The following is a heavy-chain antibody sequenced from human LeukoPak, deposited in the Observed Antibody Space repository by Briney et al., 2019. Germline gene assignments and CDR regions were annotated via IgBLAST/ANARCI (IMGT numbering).Heavy chain of an antibody. Sequence: SETLSLTCSVSGGSMNSYYWSWLRQSPGKGLEWIGYIYYSGSTNYNPSLKSRVTISVDTSKNQFSLKLSSVTAADTAVYYCPRHVWLQPFDYWGQGTLVTVSS. CDR2: IYYSGST. J-gene: IGHJ4*02. V-gene: IGHV4-59*08. CDR3: PRHVWLQPFDY. D-gene: IGHD3-9*01. CDR1: GGSMNSYY.